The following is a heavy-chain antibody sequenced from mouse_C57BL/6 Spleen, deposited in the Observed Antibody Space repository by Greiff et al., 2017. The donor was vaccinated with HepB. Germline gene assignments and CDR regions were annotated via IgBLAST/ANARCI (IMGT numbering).Heavy chain of an antibody. CDR1: GFTFSSYA. Sequence: EVHLVESGGGLVKPGGSLKLSCAASGFTFSSYAMSWVRQTPEKRLEWVATISDGGSYTYYPDNVKGRFTISRDNAKNNLYLQMSHLKSEDTAMYYCASLYSNYGYWGQGTTLTVSS. CDR2: ISDGGSYT. D-gene: IGHD2-5*01. V-gene: IGHV5-4*01. J-gene: IGHJ2*01. CDR3: ASLYSNYGY.